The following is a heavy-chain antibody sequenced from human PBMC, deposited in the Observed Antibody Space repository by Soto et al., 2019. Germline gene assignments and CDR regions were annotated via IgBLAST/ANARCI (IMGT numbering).Heavy chain of an antibody. V-gene: IGHV3-49*04. CDR1: GFTFGDYA. D-gene: IGHD2-8*01. Sequence: GGSLRLSCPASGFTFGDYAMSWVRQAPGKGLEWVGFIRSKAYGGTTEYAASVKGRFTISRDDSKSIAYLQMNSLKTEDTAVYYCTAGKLYPSLDFDYWGQGTLVTVSS. CDR3: TAGKLYPSLDFDY. J-gene: IGHJ4*02. CDR2: IRSKAYGGTT.